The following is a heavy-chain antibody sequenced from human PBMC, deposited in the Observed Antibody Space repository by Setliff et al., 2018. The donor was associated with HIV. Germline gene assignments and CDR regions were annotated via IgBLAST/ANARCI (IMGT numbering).Heavy chain of an antibody. D-gene: IGHD3-3*01. CDR1: GFTFSNAW. Sequence: GGSLRLSCAASGFTFSNAWMSWVRQAPGKGLEWVGRIKSKTDGGTTDYAAPVKGRFTISRDDSKNTLYLQMNSLKTEDTAVYYCTSMGDFWSGYPPSPLYYYYGMDVWGQGTTVTVSS. J-gene: IGHJ6*02. CDR3: TSMGDFWSGYPPSPLYYYYGMDV. V-gene: IGHV3-15*01. CDR2: IKSKTDGGTT.